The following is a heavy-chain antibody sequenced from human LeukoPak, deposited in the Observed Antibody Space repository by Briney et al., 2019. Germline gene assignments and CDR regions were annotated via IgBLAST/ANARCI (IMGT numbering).Heavy chain of an antibody. Sequence: SETLSLTCTVSGGSISSGDYYWSWIRQPPGKGLEWIGYIYYSGSTYYNPSPKRLVTISVDTPKNQFSLKLSSVTAADTAVYYWAGEDYTNWFDPWGQGTLVTVSS. CDR2: IYYSGST. CDR1: GGSISSGDYY. CDR3: AGEDYTNWFDP. D-gene: IGHD3-3*01. V-gene: IGHV4-30-4*01. J-gene: IGHJ5*02.